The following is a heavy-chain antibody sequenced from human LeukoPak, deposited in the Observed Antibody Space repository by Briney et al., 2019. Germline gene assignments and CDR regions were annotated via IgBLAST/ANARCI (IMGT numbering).Heavy chain of an antibody. J-gene: IGHJ6*03. Sequence: GGSLRLSCAASGFTFSSYEMNWVRQAPGKGLEWVSYISSSGTYIFYADSVKGRFTISRDNAKNSLYLQINSLGPEDTAVYFCARDPYSGNYGSYYYYYMDVWGKGTTVTVSS. CDR2: ISSSGTYI. CDR3: ARDPYSGNYGSYYYYYMDV. D-gene: IGHD3-22*01. V-gene: IGHV3-48*03. CDR1: GFTFSSYE.